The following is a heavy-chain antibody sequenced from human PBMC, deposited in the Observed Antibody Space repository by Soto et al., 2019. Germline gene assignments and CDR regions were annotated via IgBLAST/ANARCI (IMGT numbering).Heavy chain of an antibody. CDR3: AQNRIVLVPAAISRRGGMDV. J-gene: IGHJ6*02. D-gene: IGHD2-2*01. CDR1: GGSISSGGYY. V-gene: IGHV4-31*03. Sequence: SETLSLTCTVSGGSISSGGYYWSWIRQHPGKGLEWIGYIYYSGSTYYNPSLKSRVTISVDTSKNQFSLKLSSVTAADTAVYYCAQNRIVLVPAAISRRGGMDVWGQGTTVTVSS. CDR2: IYYSGST.